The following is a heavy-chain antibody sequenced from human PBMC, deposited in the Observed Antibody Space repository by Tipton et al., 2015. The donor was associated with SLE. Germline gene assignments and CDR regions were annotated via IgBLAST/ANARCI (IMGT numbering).Heavy chain of an antibody. D-gene: IGHD4-11*01. Sequence: TLSLTCTGSGGSINNYYLSWIRQPAGTGMEWLGRVYTSGSTKYNPSRKSRVTISGDTSKNQFSLKLSSVTAADAAIYYCARLPPTDYSNYPFYYYMDVWGKGTTVTVSS. CDR3: ARLPPTDYSNYPFYYYMDV. V-gene: IGHV4-4*07. CDR2: VYTSGST. CDR1: GGSINNYY. J-gene: IGHJ6*03.